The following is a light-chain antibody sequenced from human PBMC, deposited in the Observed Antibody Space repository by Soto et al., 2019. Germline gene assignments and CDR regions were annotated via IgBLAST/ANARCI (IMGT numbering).Light chain of an antibody. Sequence: EIVLTQSTCTLSWSTGETATLSWRASERVASNYLAWYQQKNGQAPRLLVYGASTRATGIPDRFSGSGSGPDFNLSITRLQPEDCAVYFCQQYGSSPWTSGQGTKVDI. V-gene: IGKV3-20*01. J-gene: IGKJ1*01. CDR1: ERVASNY. CDR2: GAS. CDR3: QQYGSSPWT.